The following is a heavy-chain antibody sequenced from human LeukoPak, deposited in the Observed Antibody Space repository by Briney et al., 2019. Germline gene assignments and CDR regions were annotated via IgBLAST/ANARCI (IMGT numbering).Heavy chain of an antibody. J-gene: IGHJ4*02. CDR1: GGSISSGDYY. CDR2: IYYNGST. Sequence: PSETLSLTXTFSGGSISSGDYYWSWIRQPPGKGLGWIGYIYYNGSTYYNPSLQSRVTISVDTSKNQFSLKLSSVTAADTAVYYCARESTYYATLTGYLRPRYFDYWGQGTLVTVSS. V-gene: IGHV4-30-4*08. D-gene: IGHD3-9*01. CDR3: ARESTYYATLTGYLRPRYFDY.